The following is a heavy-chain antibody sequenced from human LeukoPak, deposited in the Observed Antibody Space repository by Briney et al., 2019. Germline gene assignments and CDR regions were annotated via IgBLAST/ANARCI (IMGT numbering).Heavy chain of an antibody. D-gene: IGHD3-22*01. J-gene: IGHJ4*02. CDR1: GGSLSSYY. CDR2: IYYSGST. CDR3: ARGPYDSSGYYSDY. V-gene: IGHV4-59*01. Sequence: SETLSLTCTVSGGSLSSYYWSWLRQPPGKGLEGIGYIYYSGSTNYNPSLKSRVTISVDTSKNQFSLKLRSVTGAVTAVYYCARGPYDSSGYYSDYWGQGTLVTVSS.